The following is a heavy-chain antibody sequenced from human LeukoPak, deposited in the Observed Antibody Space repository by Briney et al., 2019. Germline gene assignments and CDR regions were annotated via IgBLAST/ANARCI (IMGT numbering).Heavy chain of an antibody. Sequence: SETLSLTCTVSGGSISSYYWNWIRQSPGKGLEWIGYMHYSGSTNYNPSLKSRVTISVGTSKNQFSLKLSSVTAADTAVYYCARHREYYDGRGFLYYYGMDVWGQGTTVTVSS. V-gene: IGHV4-59*01. D-gene: IGHD3-22*01. CDR1: GGSISSYY. CDR3: ARHREYYDGRGFLYYYGMDV. CDR2: MHYSGST. J-gene: IGHJ6*02.